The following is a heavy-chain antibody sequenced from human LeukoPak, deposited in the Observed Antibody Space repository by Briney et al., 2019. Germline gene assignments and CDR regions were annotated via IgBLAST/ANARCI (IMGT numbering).Heavy chain of an antibody. D-gene: IGHD7-27*01. CDR3: ARDLTGDQFFDP. Sequence: SQTLSLTCNVSGGSISNDGYYWSWIRQHPGTGLECLGYIYYSGSTYYNPSLKSRVTLSVDTSKSQFSLRLSSVTAADTAVYYCARDLTGDQFFDPWGQGTLVTVSS. J-gene: IGHJ5*02. CDR2: IYYSGST. CDR1: GGSISNDGYY. V-gene: IGHV4-31*03.